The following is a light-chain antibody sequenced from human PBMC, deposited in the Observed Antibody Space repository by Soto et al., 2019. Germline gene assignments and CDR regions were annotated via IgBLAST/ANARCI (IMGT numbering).Light chain of an antibody. V-gene: IGKV3-15*01. CDR2: GAS. Sequence: EIVMTQSPATLSVSPGERATLSCRASQSVSSNLAWYQQKPGQAPRLLIYGASTRDTGIPARFSGSGSGTEFTLTISSLQSEDFAVYYCQQYNNWPLLTFGGGTKVDIK. CDR1: QSVSSN. CDR3: QQYNNWPLLT. J-gene: IGKJ4*01.